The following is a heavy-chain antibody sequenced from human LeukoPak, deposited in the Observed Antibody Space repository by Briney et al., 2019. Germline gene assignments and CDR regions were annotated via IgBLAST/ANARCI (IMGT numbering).Heavy chain of an antibody. Sequence: ASVKVSCKASGGTFSSYAISWVRQAPGQGLEWMGWINPNSGGTNYAQKFQGRVTMTRDTSISTAYMELSRLRSDDTAVYYCARGRYLGEMATIPPGYYFDYWGQGTLVTVSS. CDR2: INPNSGGT. D-gene: IGHD5-24*01. J-gene: IGHJ4*02. V-gene: IGHV1-2*02. CDR3: ARGRYLGEMATIPPGYYFDY. CDR1: GGTFSSYA.